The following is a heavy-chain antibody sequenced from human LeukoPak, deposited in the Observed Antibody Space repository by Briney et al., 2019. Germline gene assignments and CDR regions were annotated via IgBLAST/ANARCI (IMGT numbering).Heavy chain of an antibody. CDR2: INHSGST. D-gene: IGHD1-26*01. CDR1: GGSFSGYY. J-gene: IGHJ6*02. CDR3: ARGYIGSYYYYGMDV. Sequence: SETLSLTCAVYGGSFSGYYWSWIRQPPGKGLEWIGEINHSGSTNYNPSLKSRVTISVDTSKNQFSLKLSSVTAADTAVYYCARGYIGSYYYYGMDVWGQGTTVTVSS. V-gene: IGHV4-34*01.